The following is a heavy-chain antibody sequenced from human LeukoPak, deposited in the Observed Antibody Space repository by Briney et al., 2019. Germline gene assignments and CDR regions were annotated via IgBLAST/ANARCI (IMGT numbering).Heavy chain of an antibody. D-gene: IGHD3-22*01. CDR2: IYTSGST. CDR3: ARELSGFQL. J-gene: IGHJ4*02. CDR1: GGSISSGSYY. V-gene: IGHV4-61*02. Sequence: PSETLSLTCTVSGGSISSGSYYWSWIRQPAGKGLEWIGRIYTSGSTNYNPSLESRVTISVDTSKNQFSLKLSSVTAADTAVYYCARELSGFQLWSQGTLVTVSS.